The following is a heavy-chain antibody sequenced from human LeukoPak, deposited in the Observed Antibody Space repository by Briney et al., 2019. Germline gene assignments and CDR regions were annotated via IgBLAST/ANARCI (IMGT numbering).Heavy chain of an antibody. CDR1: GFTFSGYW. J-gene: IGHJ5*02. Sequence: GGSLRLSCAASGFTFSGYWMTWVRQAPGKGLEWVASIKQDGSEKYYVDSEKGRFTVSRDNAKNSLYLQMNSLRDEDTAVYFCARGTGYFDPWGQGTLVTVSS. V-gene: IGHV3-7*01. CDR3: ARGTGYFDP. D-gene: IGHD3/OR15-3a*01. CDR2: IKQDGSEK.